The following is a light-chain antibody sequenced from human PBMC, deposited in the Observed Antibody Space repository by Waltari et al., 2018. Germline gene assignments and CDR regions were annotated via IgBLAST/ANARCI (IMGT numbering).Light chain of an antibody. J-gene: IGKJ1*01. CDR3: QQYVRLPVA. V-gene: IGKV3-20*01. Sequence: DIVLTQSPVTMSLSPEERATRSCRASQSVRMAFAWYQQTPGQAPRILIYDASNRATGSPDRFSGSGSGTDFSLTISRLEPEDLAVYYCQQYVRLPVAFGQGTKVEIK. CDR2: DAS. CDR1: QSVRMA.